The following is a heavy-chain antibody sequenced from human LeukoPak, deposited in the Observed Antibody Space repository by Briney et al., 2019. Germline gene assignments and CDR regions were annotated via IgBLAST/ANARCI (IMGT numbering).Heavy chain of an antibody. J-gene: IGHJ3*02. CDR2: IYYSGST. Sequence: SETLSLTCTVSGGSLSSYYWSWIRQPPGKGLEWIGYIYYSGSTNYNPSLKSRVTISVDTSKSQFSLKLSSVTAADTAVYYCARPYGDPDAFDIWGQGTMVTVSS. CDR3: ARPYGDPDAFDI. CDR1: GGSLSSYY. D-gene: IGHD4-17*01. V-gene: IGHV4-59*01.